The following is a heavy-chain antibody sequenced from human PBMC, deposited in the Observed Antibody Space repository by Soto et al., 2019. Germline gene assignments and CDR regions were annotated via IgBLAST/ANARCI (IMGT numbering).Heavy chain of an antibody. V-gene: IGHV3-48*01. D-gene: IGHD3-3*01. CDR1: GFTFSSYS. CDR2: ISSSSSTI. CDR3: ARVPNYDFWSGYYTAYYYYYMDV. J-gene: IGHJ6*03. Sequence: PGGSLRLSCAASGFTFSSYSMNWVRQAPGKGLEWVSYISSSSSTIYYADSVKGRFTISRDNAKNSLYLQMNSLRAEDTAVYYCARVPNYDFWSGYYTAYYYYYMDVWGKGTTVTVSS.